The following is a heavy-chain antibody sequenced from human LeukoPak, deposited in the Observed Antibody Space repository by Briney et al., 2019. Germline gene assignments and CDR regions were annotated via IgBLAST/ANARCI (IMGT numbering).Heavy chain of an antibody. D-gene: IGHD4-11*01. CDR2: INHSGST. CDR1: GGSFSGYY. J-gene: IGHJ4*02. CDR3: ASQKRVTRGYYFDY. Sequence: PSETLSLTCAVYGGSFSGYYWSWIRQPPGKGLEWIGEINHSGSTNYNPSLKSRVTISVDTSKNQFSLKLSSVTAADTAVYYCASQKRVTRGYYFDYWGQGTLDTVSS. V-gene: IGHV4-34*01.